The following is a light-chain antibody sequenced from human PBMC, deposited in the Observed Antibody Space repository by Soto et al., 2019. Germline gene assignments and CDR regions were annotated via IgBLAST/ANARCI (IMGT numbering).Light chain of an antibody. CDR1: QSISSY. CDR3: QQSYSTPPS. V-gene: IGKV1-39*01. Sequence: DIQMTQSPSSLSASVGDRVTITCRASQSISSYLNWYQQKPGKAPKLLIYAASSLQSGVPARFSGSGSGTDFTLTIGSLQPEDFATYYCQQSYSTPPSFGQGNKLEIK. J-gene: IGKJ2*01. CDR2: AAS.